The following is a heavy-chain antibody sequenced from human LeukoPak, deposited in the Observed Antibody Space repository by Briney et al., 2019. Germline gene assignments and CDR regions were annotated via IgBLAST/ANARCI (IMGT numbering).Heavy chain of an antibody. CDR3: ARDLAVAGTVYYYYYGMDV. D-gene: IGHD6-19*01. CDR2: IYSGGST. J-gene: IGHJ6*02. CDR1: GLTFSSHW. V-gene: IGHV3-53*01. Sequence: PGGSLRLSCAASGLTFSSHWMHWVRQAPGKGLVWVSVIYSGGSTYYADSVKGRFTISRDNSKNTLYLQMNSLRAEDTAVYYCARDLAVAGTVYYYYYGMDVWGQGTTVTVSS.